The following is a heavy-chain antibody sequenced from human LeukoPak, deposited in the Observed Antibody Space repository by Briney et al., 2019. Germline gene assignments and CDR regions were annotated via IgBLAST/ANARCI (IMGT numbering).Heavy chain of an antibody. CDR2: IWYDGSNK. J-gene: IGHJ6*02. V-gene: IGHV3-33*01. CDR1: GFTFSSYG. D-gene: IGHD3-22*01. CDR3: ARAFPENYYDSSGPADGMDV. Sequence: GGSLRLSCAASGFTFSSYGMHWVRQAPGKGLEWVAVIWYDGSNKYYVDSVKGRFTISRDNSKNTLYLQMNSLRAEDTAVYYCARAFPENYYDSSGPADGMDVWGQGTTVTVSS.